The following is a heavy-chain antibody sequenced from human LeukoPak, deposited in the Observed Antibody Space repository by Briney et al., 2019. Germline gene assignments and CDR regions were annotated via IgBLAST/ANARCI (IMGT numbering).Heavy chain of an antibody. Sequence: DSVKASCQASGYTFTGYYMHYVRHAPGQGLKRVGWINPNSGGTNYAQKFQGRVTMTRDTSISTAYMELSRLRSDDTAVYYCARVGYSSGWHNYFDCWGQGTLVTVSS. D-gene: IGHD6-19*01. CDR3: ARVGYSSGWHNYFDC. V-gene: IGHV1-2*02. CDR2: INPNSGGT. CDR1: GYTFTGYY. J-gene: IGHJ4*02.